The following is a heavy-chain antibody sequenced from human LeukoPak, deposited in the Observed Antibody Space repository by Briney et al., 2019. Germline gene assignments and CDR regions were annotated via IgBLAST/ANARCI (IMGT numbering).Heavy chain of an antibody. D-gene: IGHD2-2*01. J-gene: IGHJ6*03. V-gene: IGHV1-2*06. Sequence: EASVKVSCKASGYTFTSYGISWVRQAPGQGLEWMGRINPNSGGTNYAQKFQGRVTMTRDTSISTAYMELSRLRSDDTAVYYCARHVYCRSTSCSYYYYYMDVWGKGTTVTVSS. CDR1: GYTFTSYG. CDR3: ARHVYCRSTSCSYYYYYMDV. CDR2: INPNSGGT.